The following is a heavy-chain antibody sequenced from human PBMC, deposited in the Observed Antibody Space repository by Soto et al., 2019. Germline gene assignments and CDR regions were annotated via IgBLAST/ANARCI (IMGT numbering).Heavy chain of an antibody. Sequence: GGSLRLSCAASGFTFNSYAMGWVRQAPGKGLEWVSAITGSGSDTYYVDSVKGRFTISRDNSPNTLYLQMNSLRAEDTAMYYCAKLGSSSWSPHYYFDYWGQGT. CDR1: GFTFNSYA. J-gene: IGHJ4*02. D-gene: IGHD2-2*01. CDR3: AKLGSSSWSPHYYFDY. V-gene: IGHV3-23*01. CDR2: ITGSGSDT.